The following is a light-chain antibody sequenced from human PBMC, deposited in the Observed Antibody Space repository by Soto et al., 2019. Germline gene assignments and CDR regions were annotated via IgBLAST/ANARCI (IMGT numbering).Light chain of an antibody. CDR1: QTISSW. J-gene: IGKJ4*01. CDR3: QQYNSYPLT. CDR2: DAS. V-gene: IGKV1-5*01. Sequence: DIQMTQSPSTVSAYWGGIVTITCRASQTISSWLAWYQQKPGKAPKLLIYDASSLESGVPSRFSGSGSGTEFTLTISSLQPDDFATYYCQQYNSYPLTFGGGTKVDIK.